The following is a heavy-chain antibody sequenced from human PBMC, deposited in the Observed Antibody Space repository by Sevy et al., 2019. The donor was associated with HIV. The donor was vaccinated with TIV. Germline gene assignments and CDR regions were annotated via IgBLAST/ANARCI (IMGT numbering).Heavy chain of an antibody. CDR2: IYPGDSDT. V-gene: IGHV5-51*01. D-gene: IGHD1-1*01. CDR3: ARGARGTLPSYYYYPMDV. Sequence: GESLKISCKGSGYRFSDYWIGWVRQMPGKGLEWMGIIYPGDSDTTYSPSFQGQVTISVDKSISTAYLQWTSLKASDTAMLYCARGARGTLPSYYYYPMDVWGQGTTVTVSS. J-gene: IGHJ6*02. CDR1: GYRFSDYW.